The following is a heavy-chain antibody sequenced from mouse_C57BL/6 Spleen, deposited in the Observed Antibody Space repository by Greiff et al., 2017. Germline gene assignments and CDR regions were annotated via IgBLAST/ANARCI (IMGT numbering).Heavy chain of an antibody. CDR1: GFTFSSYA. CDR2: ISDGGSYT. V-gene: IGHV5-4*01. D-gene: IGHD2-3*01. J-gene: IGHJ1*03. CDR3: ARDLRYDGYFRPV. Sequence: VQLKESGGGLVKPGGSLKLSCAASGFTFSSYAMSWVRQTPEKRLEWVATISDGGSYTYYPDNVKGRFTISRDNAKNNLYLQMSHLKSEDTAMYYCARDLRYDGYFRPVWGTGTTVTVSS.